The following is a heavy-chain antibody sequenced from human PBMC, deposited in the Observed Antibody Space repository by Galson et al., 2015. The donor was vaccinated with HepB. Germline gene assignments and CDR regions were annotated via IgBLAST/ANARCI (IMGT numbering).Heavy chain of an antibody. CDR1: GFTFSSYW. D-gene: IGHD2/OR15-2a*01. J-gene: IGHJ6*02. Sequence: SLRLSCAASGFTFSSYWMHWVRHAPGKGLVWVSRINGDGSATTYADSVKGRFTISRDNAKNTLYLQMNSLRAEDTAVYYCARGQRITPNNVDVWGQGTTVTVSS. CDR3: ARGQRITPNNVDV. V-gene: IGHV3-74*01. CDR2: INGDGSAT.